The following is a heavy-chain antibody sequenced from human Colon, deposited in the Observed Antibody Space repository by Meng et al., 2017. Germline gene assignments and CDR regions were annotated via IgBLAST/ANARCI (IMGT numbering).Heavy chain of an antibody. CDR1: GDSISSDY. V-gene: IGHV3-53*01. Sequence: ETLSLTCTVSGDSISSDYMSWVRQAPGKGLEWVSVIYSGGSTYYADSLKGRFTISRDNSKNTVFLQMNNLRADDTAVYYCATGGAPLPFDPWGQGTLVTVSS. CDR3: ATGGAPLPFDP. D-gene: IGHD3-16*01. J-gene: IGHJ5*02. CDR2: IYSGGST.